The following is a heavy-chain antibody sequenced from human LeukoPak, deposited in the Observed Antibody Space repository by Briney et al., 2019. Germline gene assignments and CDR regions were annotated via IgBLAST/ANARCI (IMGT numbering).Heavy chain of an antibody. D-gene: IGHD3-10*01. J-gene: IGHJ4*02. CDR1: GYTFISNG. CDR2: IGAYKGNT. Sequence: ASVKVSCKASGYTFISNGISWVRQAPGQGLEWMGWIGAYKGNTNYAQKFQGRVTMTSDTSTSTAYMELRSLRSDDTAVYYCARVLLWFGEPSHIDYWGQGTLVTASS. CDR3: ARVLLWFGEPSHIDY. V-gene: IGHV1-18*01.